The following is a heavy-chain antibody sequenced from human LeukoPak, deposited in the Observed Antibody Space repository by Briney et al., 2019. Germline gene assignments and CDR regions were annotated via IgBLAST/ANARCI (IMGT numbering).Heavy chain of an antibody. J-gene: IGHJ4*02. CDR3: ASGWRRPYYFDY. V-gene: IGHV6-1*01. Sequence: SQTLSLTCGISGDSVSSNGAAWNWNRQSPSRGLEWLGRTYYRSRWLNDFAPSVKSRIIISPDISKNQFSLKLSSVTAADTAVYYCASGWRRPYYFDYWGQGTLVTVSS. D-gene: IGHD6-19*01. CDR2: TYYRSRWLN. CDR1: GDSVSSNGAA.